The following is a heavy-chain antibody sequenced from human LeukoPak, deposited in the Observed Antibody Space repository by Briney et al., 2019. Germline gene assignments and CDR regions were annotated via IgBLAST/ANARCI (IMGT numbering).Heavy chain of an antibody. CDR3: ARTPTYSSSWIFDY. D-gene: IGHD6-13*01. V-gene: IGHV4-59*01. CDR2: IYYSGST. Sequence: PSETLSLTCTVSGXSISSYYWSWIRQPPGKGLEWIGYIYYSGSTNYNPSLKGRVTISVDTSKNQFSLKLSSVTAADTAVYYCARTPTYSSSWIFDYWGQGTLVTVSS. CDR1: GXSISSYY. J-gene: IGHJ4*02.